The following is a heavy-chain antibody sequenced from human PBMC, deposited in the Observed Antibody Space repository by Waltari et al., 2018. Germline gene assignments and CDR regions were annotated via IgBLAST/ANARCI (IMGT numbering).Heavy chain of an antibody. CDR3: ATGSGSYTGFDY. Sequence: QVQLQESGPGLVKPSQTLSLTCPVPCGSTIRGSYYWSWLRQAAGKGLEWIGRIYTSGSTNYNPSLKGRVTISVDTSKNQFSLKLSSVTAADTAVYYCATGSGSYTGFDYWGQGTLVTVSS. V-gene: IGHV4-61*02. J-gene: IGHJ4*02. D-gene: IGHD3-10*01. CDR1: CGSTIRGSYY. CDR2: IYTSGST.